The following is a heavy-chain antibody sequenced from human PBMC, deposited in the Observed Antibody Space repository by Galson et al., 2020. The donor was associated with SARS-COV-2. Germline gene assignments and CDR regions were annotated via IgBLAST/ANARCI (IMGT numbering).Heavy chain of an antibody. J-gene: IGHJ4*02. D-gene: IGHD3-3*01. Sequence: GESLKISCAASGFTFSSYDMHWVRQATGKGLEWVSAIGTAGDTYYPGSVKSRFTISRENAKNSLYLQMNSLRAGDTAVYYSARAPLYDFVDYWGQGTLVTVSS. CDR1: GFTFSSYD. CDR3: ARAPLYDFVDY. CDR2: IGTAGDT. V-gene: IGHV3-13*01.